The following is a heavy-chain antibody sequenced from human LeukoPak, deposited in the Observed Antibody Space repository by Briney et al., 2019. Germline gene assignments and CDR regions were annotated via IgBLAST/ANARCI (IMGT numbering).Heavy chain of an antibody. J-gene: IGHJ4*02. CDR2: INPNSGGT. CDR1: GYTFTGYY. CDR3: ARGLSSSWYRIGY. Sequence: ASVKVSCKASGYTFTGYYMHWVRQAPGRGLEWMGRINPNSGGTNYAQKFQGRVTMTRDTSISTAYMELSSLRSEDTAVYYCARGLSSSWYRIGYWGQGTLVTVSS. D-gene: IGHD6-13*01. V-gene: IGHV1-2*06.